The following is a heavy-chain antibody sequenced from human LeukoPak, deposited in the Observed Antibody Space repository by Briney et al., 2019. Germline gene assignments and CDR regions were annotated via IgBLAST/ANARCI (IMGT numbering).Heavy chain of an antibody. CDR1: GFTFSSYG. Sequence: GRSLRLSCAASGFTFSSYGMHWVRQAPGKGLEWVAVIWYDGSNKYYADSVKGRFTISRDNSKNTLYPQMNSLRAEDTAVYYCARDLRRGTFDYWGQGTLVTVSS. CDR3: ARDLRRGTFDY. J-gene: IGHJ4*02. D-gene: IGHD1-1*01. CDR2: IWYDGSNK. V-gene: IGHV3-33*01.